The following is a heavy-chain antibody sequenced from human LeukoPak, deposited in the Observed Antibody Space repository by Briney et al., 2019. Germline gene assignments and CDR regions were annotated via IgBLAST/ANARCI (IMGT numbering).Heavy chain of an antibody. CDR1: GFTFSNYA. D-gene: IGHD3-22*01. J-gene: IGHJ4*02. CDR3: AKGFDSSGYYYYFDY. Sequence: GSLRLFCSVSGFTFSNYAISWVRQAPREGLEWVSSITRSGENTYYADSVKGRFTISRDSSKNMLSLQMNSLRAEDTAVYYCAKGFDSSGYYYYFDYWGQGTLVTVSS. V-gene: IGHV3-23*01. CDR2: ITRSGENT.